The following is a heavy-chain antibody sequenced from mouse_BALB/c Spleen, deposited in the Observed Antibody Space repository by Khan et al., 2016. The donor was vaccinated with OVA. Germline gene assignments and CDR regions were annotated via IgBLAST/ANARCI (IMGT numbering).Heavy chain of an antibody. CDR1: GYTFTDYY. Sequence: QVQLQQSGAELARPGASVKLSCKASGYTFTDYYINWVKQRTGQGLEWIGEISPGSGDTYYNERFKGKATLTADKSSSKAYMQLSSLQSEASAVYFCARRNYFGYTFAYWGQGTLVTVSA. CDR3: ARRNYFGYTFAY. V-gene: IGHV1-77*01. CDR2: ISPGSGDT. J-gene: IGHJ3*01. D-gene: IGHD1-2*01.